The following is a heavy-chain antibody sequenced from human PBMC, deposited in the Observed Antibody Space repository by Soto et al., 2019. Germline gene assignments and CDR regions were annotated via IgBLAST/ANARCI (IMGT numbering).Heavy chain of an antibody. CDR1: GGTFSSYP. V-gene: IGHV1-69*13. J-gene: IGHJ6*02. CDR3: ARSNCSRTSCYTPYSYYYGMDI. D-gene: IGHD2-2*02. CDR2: IIPIFGTS. Sequence: SVEFSYKASGGTFSSYPISWVRQDHEQGLEWMGGIIPIFGTSNYAQNFQGRVTITADESTSTAYMELSSLRSEDTAVYYCARSNCSRTSCYTPYSYYYGMDIWGQGTTVTVSS.